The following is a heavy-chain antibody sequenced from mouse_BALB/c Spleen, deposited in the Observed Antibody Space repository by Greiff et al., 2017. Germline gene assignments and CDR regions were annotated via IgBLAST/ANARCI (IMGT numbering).Heavy chain of an antibody. J-gene: IGHJ2*01. Sequence: EVKLQQSGAELVKPGASVKLSCTASGFNIKDTYMHWVKQRPEQGLEWIGRIDPANGNTKYDPKFQGKATITADTSSNTAYLQLSSLTSEDTAVYYCARSVWYGGFDYWGQGTTLTVSS. CDR3: ARSVWYGGFDY. D-gene: IGHD2-10*02. V-gene: IGHV14-3*02. CDR1: GFNIKDTY. CDR2: IDPANGNT.